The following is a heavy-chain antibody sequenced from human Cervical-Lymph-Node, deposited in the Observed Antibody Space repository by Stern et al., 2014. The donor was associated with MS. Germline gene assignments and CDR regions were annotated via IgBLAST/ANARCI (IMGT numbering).Heavy chain of an antibody. D-gene: IGHD4-17*01. J-gene: IGHJ4*02. CDR3: ARDYGDYAFDY. Sequence: EMQLVESGAEVKKPGESLKISCKGSGYSFTANWIAWVRQMPGQGLEWMGIIYPGDSEPRYSPSFQGQVTISADKSISTAYLQWSSLKASDTAMYYCARDYGDYAFDYWGQGTLVTVSS. V-gene: IGHV5-51*01. CDR1: GYSFTANW. CDR2: IYPGDSEP.